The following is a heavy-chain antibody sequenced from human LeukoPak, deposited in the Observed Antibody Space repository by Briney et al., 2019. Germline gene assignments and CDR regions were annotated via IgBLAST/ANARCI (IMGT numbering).Heavy chain of an antibody. D-gene: IGHD2-21*01. Sequence: GGSLRLSCAAPGFTFSSDGMSWVCQAPGKGLEWVSAISGSGGRTYYADSVKGRFTISRDNSKNTLYLQMNSLRVSEKAVYYCAEQHCAWRYSQSSLYYYSTDVWGKGTTVTVSS. CDR1: GFTFSSDG. CDR2: ISGSGGRT. CDR3: AEQHCAWRYSQSSLYYYSTDV. J-gene: IGHJ6*03. V-gene: IGHV3-23*01.